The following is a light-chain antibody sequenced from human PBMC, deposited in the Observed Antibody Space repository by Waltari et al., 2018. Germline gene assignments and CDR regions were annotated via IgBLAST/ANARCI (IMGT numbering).Light chain of an antibody. Sequence: QSALTQPPSASGSPGQSVTISCTGTSSDVGGYNYVSWYQQHPGKVPKPIIYEVNERPSGVPDRFSGSKSGNTASLTVSGLQAEDEADYYCSSYGGRTNVVFGGGTKLTVL. V-gene: IGLV2-8*01. J-gene: IGLJ2*01. CDR1: SSDVGGYNY. CDR2: EVN. CDR3: SSYGGRTNVV.